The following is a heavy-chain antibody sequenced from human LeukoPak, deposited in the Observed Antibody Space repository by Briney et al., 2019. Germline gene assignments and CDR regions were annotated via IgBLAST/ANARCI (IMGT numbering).Heavy chain of an antibody. J-gene: IGHJ5*02. D-gene: IGHD3-10*01. CDR2: INPSGGST. V-gene: IGHV1-46*01. CDR3: AISAMVRGVIIKFWFDP. Sequence: GASVKVSCKASGYTFTSYYMHWVRQAPGQGLEWMGIINPSGGSTSYAQKFQGRVTMTRDMSTSTAYMELSSLRSEDTAVYYCAISAMVRGVIIKFWFDPWGQGTLVTVSS. CDR1: GYTFTSYY.